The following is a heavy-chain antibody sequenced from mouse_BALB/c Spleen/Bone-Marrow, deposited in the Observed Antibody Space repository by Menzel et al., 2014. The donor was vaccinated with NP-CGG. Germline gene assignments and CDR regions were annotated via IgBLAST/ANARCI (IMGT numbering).Heavy chain of an antibody. J-gene: IGHJ3*01. CDR2: INPDSNTI. V-gene: IGHV4-1*02. CDR1: GFDFSRYW. CDR3: ARLGYYGSFAY. Sequence: DVKLVESGGGLVQPGGSLKLSCAASGFDFSRYWMSWVRQAPGKGLEWIGEINPDSNTISYKPSLKDKFIISRDNAKNTLYLQMSKVRSEDTALHYCARLGYYGSFAYWGQGTLVTVSA. D-gene: IGHD1-2*01.